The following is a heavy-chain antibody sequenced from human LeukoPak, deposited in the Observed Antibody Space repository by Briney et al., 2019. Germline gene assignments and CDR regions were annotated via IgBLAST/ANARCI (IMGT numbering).Heavy chain of an antibody. CDR1: GYSFTSHW. Sequence: GVSLTISCKGSGYSFTSHWIGWLRQLHGKGLEWMGNFYPGDSDTRYSPSFQGQVTISADKSISTAYLQWTSLKASDTAMYYCARPDDYGGKPSAFDIWGQGAMVTVSS. CDR3: ARPDDYGGKPSAFDI. V-gene: IGHV5-51*01. D-gene: IGHD4-23*01. J-gene: IGHJ3*02. CDR2: FYPGDSDT.